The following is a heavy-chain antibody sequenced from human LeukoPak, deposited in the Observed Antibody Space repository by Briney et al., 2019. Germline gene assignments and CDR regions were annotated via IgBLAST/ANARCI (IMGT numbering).Heavy chain of an antibody. Sequence: PSETLSFTCTVSGGSISSYYWSWIRQPPGKGLEWIGYIYYSGSTNYNPSLKSRVTISVDTSKNQFSLKLSSVTAADTAVYYCARGSQGYFDYYYYGTDVWGQGTTVTVSS. CDR2: IYYSGST. V-gene: IGHV4-59*01. CDR3: ARGSQGYFDYYYYGTDV. CDR1: GGSISSYY. J-gene: IGHJ6*02. D-gene: IGHD2/OR15-2a*01.